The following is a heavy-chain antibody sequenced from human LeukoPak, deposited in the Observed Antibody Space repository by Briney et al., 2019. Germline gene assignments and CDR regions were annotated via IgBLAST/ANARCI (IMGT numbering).Heavy chain of an antibody. D-gene: IGHD6-19*01. CDR3: TKATQWLAFDY. CDR1: GDSISSYY. J-gene: IGHJ4*02. Sequence: SETLSLTCTVSGDSISSYYWTWIRQAPGKGLEWIGYIYYSGTTNYNPSLKSRVTISLDTSKNQFSLRLSSETAADTAVYYCTKATQWLAFDYWGRGTLVTVSS. V-gene: IGHV4-59*01. CDR2: IYYSGTT.